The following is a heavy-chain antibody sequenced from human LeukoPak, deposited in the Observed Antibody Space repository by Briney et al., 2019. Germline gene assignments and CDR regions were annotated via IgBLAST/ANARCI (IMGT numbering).Heavy chain of an antibody. V-gene: IGHV4-4*07. CDR2: IYTSGST. D-gene: IGHD4-17*01. CDR1: GGSISSYY. CDR3: ARANGDYEGYYYYYYMDV. J-gene: IGHJ6*03. Sequence: SETLSLTCTVSGGSISSYYWSWIRQPAGKGLEWIGRIYTSGSTNYNPSLKSRVTMSVDTSKNQFSLKLSSVTAADTAVYYCARANGDYEGYYYYYYMDVWGKGTTVTISS.